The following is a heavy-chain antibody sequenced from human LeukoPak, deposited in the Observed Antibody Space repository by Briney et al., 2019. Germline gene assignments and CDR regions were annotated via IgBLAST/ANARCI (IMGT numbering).Heavy chain of an antibody. CDR1: GYTFTSYG. D-gene: IGHD3-10*01. CDR3: ARGVYYGSGSYSTYNWFDP. V-gene: IGHV1-18*01. CDR2: ISAYNGNT. J-gene: IGHJ5*02. Sequence: ASVKVSCKASGYTFTSYGISWVRQAPGHGLEWMGWISAYNGNTNYAQKLQGRVTMTTDTSTSTAYMELRSLRSDDTAVYYCARGVYYGSGSYSTYNWFDPWGQGTLVTVSS.